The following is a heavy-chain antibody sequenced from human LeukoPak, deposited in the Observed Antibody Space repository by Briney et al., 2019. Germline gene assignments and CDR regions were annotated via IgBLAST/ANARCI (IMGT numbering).Heavy chain of an antibody. D-gene: IGHD3-22*01. J-gene: IGHJ4*02. V-gene: IGHV3-33*01. CDR2: IWYDGSNK. CDR1: GFTFSSYG. Sequence: PGGSLILSCAASGFTFSSYGMHWVRQAPGKGLEWVAVIWYDGSNKYYADSVKGRFTISRDNSKNTLYLQMNSLRAEDTAVYYCARETHAGYYDSSGYGAGYWGQGTLVTVSS. CDR3: ARETHAGYYDSSGYGAGY.